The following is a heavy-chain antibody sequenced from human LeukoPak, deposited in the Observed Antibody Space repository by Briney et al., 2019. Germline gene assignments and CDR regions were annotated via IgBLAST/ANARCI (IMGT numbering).Heavy chain of an antibody. V-gene: IGHV1-18*01. CDR2: ISAYNGNT. CDR3: ARVTKGYGGFDY. D-gene: IGHD4-23*01. J-gene: IGHJ4*02. Sequence: ASVKVSCKSSGYTFTSYGIIWVRQAPGQGLEWMGWISAYNGNTNYAQKLQGRVTMTTDTSTSTAYMELRSLRSDDTAVYYCARVTKGYGGFDYWGQGTLVTVSS. CDR1: GYTFTSYG.